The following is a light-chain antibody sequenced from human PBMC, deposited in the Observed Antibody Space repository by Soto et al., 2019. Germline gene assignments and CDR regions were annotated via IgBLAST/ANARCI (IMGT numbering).Light chain of an antibody. Sequence: RMTLSVSAVSAKKEDRVTITCRASQGISSYLAWYQQKPGKAPKLLIYAASTLQSGVPSRFSGSGSGTDFTLTISCLQSEDFATYYCQQYYSYLLTFGGGS. CDR1: QGISSY. CDR3: QQYYSYLLT. V-gene: IGKV1-8*01. J-gene: IGKJ4*01. CDR2: AAS.